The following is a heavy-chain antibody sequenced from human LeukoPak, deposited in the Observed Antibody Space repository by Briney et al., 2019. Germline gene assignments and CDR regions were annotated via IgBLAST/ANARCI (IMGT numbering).Heavy chain of an antibody. J-gene: IGHJ4*02. Sequence: PSETLSLICNVSGISIGSHYWSWFRQSPGMGLEWIGCVYNSGTTTYHPSLTRPVSISVDPSANQYSLKMTSVTAADTAMYYCARDAFWGQGILVTVSS. CDR3: ARDAF. V-gene: IGHV4-59*11. CDR2: VYNSGTT. CDR1: GISIGSHY.